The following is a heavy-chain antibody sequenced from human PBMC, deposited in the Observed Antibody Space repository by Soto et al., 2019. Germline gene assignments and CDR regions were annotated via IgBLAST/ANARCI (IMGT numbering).Heavy chain of an antibody. Sequence: EVQLLESGGGLVQPGGSLRLSCAASGFTFSSYAMSWVRQAPGKGLEWVSAISGSGGSTYYADSVKGRFTISRDNSKNPLYLQMNSLRAEDTAVYYCANSYGDYVWGSFDYWGQGTLVTVSS. V-gene: IGHV3-23*01. CDR3: ANSYGDYVWGSFDY. CDR2: ISGSGGST. J-gene: IGHJ4*02. CDR1: GFTFSSYA. D-gene: IGHD3-16*01.